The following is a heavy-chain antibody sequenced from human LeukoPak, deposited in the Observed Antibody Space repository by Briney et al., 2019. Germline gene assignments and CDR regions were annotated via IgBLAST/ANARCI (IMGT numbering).Heavy chain of an antibody. CDR3: ANTYCGGDCYSPLLFHH. D-gene: IGHD2-21*02. V-gene: IGHV1-2*02. J-gene: IGHJ1*01. CDR2: INPNSGGT. CDR1: GYTFTGYY. Sequence: GASVKVSCKASGYTFTGYYMHWVRQAPGQGLEWMGWINPNSGGTNYAQKFQGRVTMTRDTFISTAYMELSRLRSDDTAVYYCANTYCGGDCYSPLLFHHWGQGTLVTVSS.